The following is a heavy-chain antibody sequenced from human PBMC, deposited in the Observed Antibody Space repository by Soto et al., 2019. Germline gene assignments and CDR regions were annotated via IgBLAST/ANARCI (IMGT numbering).Heavy chain of an antibody. CDR3: ARAKRGYCSGGSCYGEFDY. V-gene: IGHV1-18*01. J-gene: IGHJ4*02. Sequence: ASVKVSCKASGYTFTSYGISWVRQAPGQGLEWMGWISAYNGNTNYAQKLQGRVTMTTDTSTSTAYMELRSLRSDDTAVYYCARAKRGYCSGGSCYGEFDYWGQGTLVTVSS. CDR1: GYTFTSYG. CDR2: ISAYNGNT. D-gene: IGHD2-15*01.